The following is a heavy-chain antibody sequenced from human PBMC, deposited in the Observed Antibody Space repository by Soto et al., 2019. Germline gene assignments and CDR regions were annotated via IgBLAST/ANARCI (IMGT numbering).Heavy chain of an antibody. CDR1: GFTVSSNY. J-gene: IGHJ6*02. V-gene: IGHV3-53*01. Sequence: HPGGSLRLSCAASGFTVSSNYMSWVRQAPGKGLEWVSVIYSGGSTYYADSVKGRFTISRDNSKNTLYLQMNSLRAEDTAVYYCARGSSAEQWLARYYYYGMDVWGQGTTVTVSS. D-gene: IGHD6-19*01. CDR2: IYSGGST. CDR3: ARGSSAEQWLARYYYYGMDV.